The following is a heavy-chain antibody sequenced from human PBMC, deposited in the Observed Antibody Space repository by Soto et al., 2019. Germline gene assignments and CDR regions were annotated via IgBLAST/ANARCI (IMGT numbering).Heavy chain of an antibody. J-gene: IGHJ6*02. CDR1: GYTFTSYG. D-gene: IGHD2-21*01. CDR3: ARMGDGPYSDYGMDV. V-gene: IGHV1-18*01. Sequence: QVQLVQSGAEVKKPGASVKVSCKASGYTFTSYGISWVRQAPGQGLEWMGWINGYNGNTNHAQKLQGRVTMSTDTSTSTAYMELRSLRSDDSAVYYCARMGDGPYSDYGMDVWGQGTTVTVSS. CDR2: INGYNGNT.